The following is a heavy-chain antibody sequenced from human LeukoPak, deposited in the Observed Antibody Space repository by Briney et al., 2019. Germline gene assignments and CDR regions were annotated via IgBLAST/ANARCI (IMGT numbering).Heavy chain of an antibody. V-gene: IGHV3-53*04. CDR1: GFTFSSYA. Sequence: GGSLRLPCAASGFTFSSYAMSWVRQAPGKGLEWVSVIYSGGSTYYADSVKGRFTISRHNSKNTLYLQMNSLRAEDTAVYYCARDRRDYYDSSGYYYPRDPSWYFDLWGRGTLVTVSS. CDR2: IYSGGST. D-gene: IGHD3-22*01. CDR3: ARDRRDYYDSSGYYYPRDPSWYFDL. J-gene: IGHJ2*01.